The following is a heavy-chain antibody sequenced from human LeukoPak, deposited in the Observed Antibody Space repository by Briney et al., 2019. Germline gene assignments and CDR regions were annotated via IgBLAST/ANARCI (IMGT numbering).Heavy chain of an antibody. V-gene: IGHV3-23*01. CDR2: ISGSGVST. J-gene: IGHJ4*02. CDR3: AKDSFSSR. CDR1: GFTFSSDS. D-gene: IGHD2-2*01. Sequence: PGGSLRLSCAASGFTFSSDSMTWVRQAPGKGLERVSTISGSGVSTFYADSVKGRFTISRDNSKNTLYLHMNSLSAEDTAVYYCAKDSFSSRWGQGTLVTVSS.